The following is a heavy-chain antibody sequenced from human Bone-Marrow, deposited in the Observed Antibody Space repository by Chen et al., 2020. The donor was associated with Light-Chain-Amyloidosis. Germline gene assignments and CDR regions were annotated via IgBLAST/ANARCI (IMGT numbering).Heavy chain of an antibody. V-gene: IGHV1-18*01. D-gene: IGHD2-21*01. CDR3: ARQYSLNWFDI. J-gene: IGHJ5*02. CDR1: GYTLTSFV. Sequence: QVQLVQSGPEMKKPGASLNVSCKASGYTLTSFVLNRVRQAPGQGLEWMGRISTFNGNTNYAQKFQGRVTMSTDASTSTAYLELKKLTFDDTAVYYCARQYSLNWFDIWGQGTLISVSS. CDR2: ISTFNGNT.